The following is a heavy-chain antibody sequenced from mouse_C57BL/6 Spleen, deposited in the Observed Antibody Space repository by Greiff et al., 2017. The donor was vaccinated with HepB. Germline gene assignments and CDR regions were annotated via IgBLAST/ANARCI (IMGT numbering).Heavy chain of an antibody. CDR2: ISSGSSTI. D-gene: IGHD1-1*01. CDR1: GFTFSDYG. Sequence: EVKLMESGGGLVKPGGSLKLSCAASGFTFSDYGMHWVRQAPEKGLEWVAYISSGSSTIYYADTVKGRFTISRDNAKNTLFLQMTSLSSEDTAMYYCARYYYVSSYPYYFDYWGQGTTLTVSS. CDR3: ARYYYVSSYPYYFDY. V-gene: IGHV5-17*01. J-gene: IGHJ2*01.